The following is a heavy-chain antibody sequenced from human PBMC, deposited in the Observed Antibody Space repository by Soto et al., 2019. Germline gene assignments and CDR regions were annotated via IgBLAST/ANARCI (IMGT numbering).Heavy chain of an antibody. D-gene: IGHD1-1*01. CDR1: GGSISTCDYY. V-gene: IGHV4-39*01. CDR2: ICSSGST. J-gene: IGHJ4*02. Sequence: SETLSLTCTVSGGSISTCDYYWCWVRHPPGKGLAWIGSICSSGSTYYNPSLKSRLTISVDTSRNQFSLRLNSVTAADTAVYYCARHRRETGTYAQPLDSWGQGTLVTV. CDR3: ARHRRETGTYAQPLDS.